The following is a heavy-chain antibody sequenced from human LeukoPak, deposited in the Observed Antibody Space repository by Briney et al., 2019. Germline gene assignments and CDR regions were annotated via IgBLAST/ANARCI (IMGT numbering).Heavy chain of an antibody. Sequence: GGSLRLSCAASGFTFSSYEMNWVRQAPGEGRERVSYISSSGSTIYYADSVKGRFTISRDNAKNSLYLQMNSLRAEDTAVYYCARNTFGGVIAFFDYWGQGTLVTVSS. CDR1: GFTFSSYE. D-gene: IGHD3-16*02. CDR2: ISSSGSTI. V-gene: IGHV3-48*03. J-gene: IGHJ4*02. CDR3: ARNTFGGVIAFFDY.